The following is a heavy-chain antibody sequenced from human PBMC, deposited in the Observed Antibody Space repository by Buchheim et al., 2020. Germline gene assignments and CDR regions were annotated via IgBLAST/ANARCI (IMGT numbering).Heavy chain of an antibody. D-gene: IGHD4-17*01. V-gene: IGHV4-39*07. CDR1: GGSISMSTFY. CDR3: ARDDRNVFPTVTLSHGMDV. J-gene: IGHJ6*02. Sequence: QPQLQESGPGLVKSSETLSLTCTVSGGSISMSTFYWDWIRQPPGKGLEWIGSIYYRGNTYYNPSLKSRVTLSIDTSKSQFSLKLSSVTAADTATHYCARDDRNVFPTVTLSHGMDVWGQGTT. CDR2: IYYRGNT.